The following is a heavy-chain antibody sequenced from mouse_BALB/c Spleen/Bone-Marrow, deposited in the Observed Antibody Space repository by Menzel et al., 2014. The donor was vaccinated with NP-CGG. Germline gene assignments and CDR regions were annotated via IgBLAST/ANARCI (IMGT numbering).Heavy chain of an antibody. Sequence: EVQVVESGGGLVKPGGSLKLSCAASGFSFXNYGMSWVRQTPEKRLEWVATISGDGRYTFYSDSVKGRFTISRDNAKNNLYLQLSSLRSKSTALYYCARHSYYDQTEVSFVYWGQGTLVTVSA. D-gene: IGHD2-4*01. J-gene: IGHJ3*01. CDR2: ISGDGRYT. V-gene: IGHV5-9-2*01. CDR1: GFSFXNYG. CDR3: ARHSYYDQTEVSFVY.